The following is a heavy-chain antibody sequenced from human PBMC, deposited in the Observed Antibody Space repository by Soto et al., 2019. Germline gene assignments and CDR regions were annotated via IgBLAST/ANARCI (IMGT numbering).Heavy chain of an antibody. J-gene: IGHJ5*02. D-gene: IGHD1-7*01. CDR3: ARTQLELHWFDP. Sequence: ASVKVSCKASGYTFTSYAMHWVRQAPGQRLEWMGWINAGNGNTKYSQKFQGRVTITRDTSASTAYMELSSLRSEDTAVYYCARTQLELHWFDPWGQGTLVTVPS. V-gene: IGHV1-3*01. CDR1: GYTFTSYA. CDR2: INAGNGNT.